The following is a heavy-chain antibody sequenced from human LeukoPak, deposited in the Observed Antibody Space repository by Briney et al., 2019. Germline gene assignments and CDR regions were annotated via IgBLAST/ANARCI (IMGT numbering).Heavy chain of an antibody. CDR3: GRFNSYGPNWFDP. CDR1: GYSFTSYW. D-gene: IGHD5-18*01. Sequence: GESLKISCKGSGYSFTSYWIGWVRQMPGKGLEWMGIIYPDDSDTRYSPSFQGQGTISADKSINTAYLQWSSLKASDNAMYYCGRFNSYGPNWFDPWGQGTLVTVSS. V-gene: IGHV5-51*01. J-gene: IGHJ5*02. CDR2: IYPDDSDT.